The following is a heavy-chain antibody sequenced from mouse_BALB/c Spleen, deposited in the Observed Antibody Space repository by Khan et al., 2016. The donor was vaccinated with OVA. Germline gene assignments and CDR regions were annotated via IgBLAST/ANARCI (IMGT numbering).Heavy chain of an antibody. D-gene: IGHD1-1*01. Sequence: EVQLQESGPGLVKPSQSLSLTCSVTGYLITSGCYWNWILHFPGNKLEWMGHISYDGNNNYNPSLKNRISITRDTSKNPFFLWLNSLTPEATSTSYCARDKGYYYGEYFEYWGQSNTLTV. CDR1: GYLITSGCY. J-gene: IGHJ2*01. V-gene: IGHV3-6*02. CDR2: ISYDGNN. CDR3: ARDKGYYYGEYFEY.